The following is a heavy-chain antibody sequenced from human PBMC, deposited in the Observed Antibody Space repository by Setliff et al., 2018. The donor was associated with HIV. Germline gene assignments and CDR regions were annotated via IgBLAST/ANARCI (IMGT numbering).Heavy chain of an antibody. CDR1: GYTFTGYY. Sequence: ASVKVSCKASGYTFTGYYMHWVRQAPGQGLEWMGWINPNSGGTNYAQKFQGRVTMTRDTSISTAYMELSRLRSDDTAVYYCARGPFLRDYYYYMDVWGKGTTVTVSS. CDR3: ARGPFLRDYYYYMDV. J-gene: IGHJ6*03. V-gene: IGHV1-2*02. CDR2: INPNSGGT.